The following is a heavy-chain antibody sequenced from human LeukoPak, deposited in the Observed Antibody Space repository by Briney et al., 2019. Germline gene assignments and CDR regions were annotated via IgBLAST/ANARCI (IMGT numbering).Heavy chain of an antibody. CDR1: GFTFSSYG. V-gene: IGHV3-33*01. D-gene: IGHD3-16*02. Sequence: PGGSLRLSCAASGFTFSSYGMHWVRQAPGKGLEWVAVIWYDGSNKYYADSVKGRFTISRDSSKNTLYLQMNSLRAEDTAVYHCAREDYDYVWGSYSFGYWGQGTLVTVSS. CDR2: IWYDGSNK. CDR3: AREDYDYVWGSYSFGY. J-gene: IGHJ4*02.